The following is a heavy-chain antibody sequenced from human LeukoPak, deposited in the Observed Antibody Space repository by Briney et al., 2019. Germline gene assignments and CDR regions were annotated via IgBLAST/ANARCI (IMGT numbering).Heavy chain of an antibody. CDR2: ISSSSTYI. J-gene: IGHJ4*02. Sequence: GGSLRLSCAASGFSFSSYYVNWVRQAPGKGLEWVSCISSSSTYIYYADSVRGRFAISRDNAKNSLYLQMNSLRAEDTAVYYCVGENHGSFDYWGQGSLVTVSS. CDR3: VGENHGSFDY. V-gene: IGHV3-21*01. D-gene: IGHD1-14*01. CDR1: GFSFSSYY.